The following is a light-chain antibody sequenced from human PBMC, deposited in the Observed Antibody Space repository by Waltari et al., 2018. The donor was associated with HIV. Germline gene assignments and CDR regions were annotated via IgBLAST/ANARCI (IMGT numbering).Light chain of an antibody. V-gene: IGKV1-16*01. Sequence: DIQMTQSPSSLSAPVGVRVTITCRAGTGTNHYFAWFQQQPGKAPKCLIYAASSLQSGVPTTCRGSGSGTDFTLTISGLQPEDFATYCCQQYNSYPLTFGGGTKVEIK. CDR3: QQYNSYPLT. CDR2: AAS. J-gene: IGKJ4*02. CDR1: TGTNHY.